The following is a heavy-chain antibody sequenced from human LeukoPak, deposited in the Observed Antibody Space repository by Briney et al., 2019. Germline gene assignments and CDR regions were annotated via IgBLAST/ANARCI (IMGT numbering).Heavy chain of an antibody. V-gene: IGHV4-4*02. CDR2: IYHSGST. J-gene: IGHJ4*02. Sequence: SETLSLTCAVSGGSISSSNWWSWVRQPPGKGLEWIGEIYHSGSTNYNPSLKSRVTISVDKSKNQFSLKLSSVTAADTAAYYCARVFDCSSTSCYYFDYWGQGTLVTVSS. D-gene: IGHD2-2*01. CDR1: GGSISSSNW. CDR3: ARVFDCSSTSCYYFDY.